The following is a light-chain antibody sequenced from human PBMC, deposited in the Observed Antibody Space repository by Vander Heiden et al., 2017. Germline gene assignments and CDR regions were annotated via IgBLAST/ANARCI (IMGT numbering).Light chain of an antibody. J-gene: IGLJ2*01. CDR3: YSRDSRGNRYVV. Sequence: SSELPQAPALSVAFRQTGRITCQGDSLRRYYARWYPQQPGSAPVLIVSGKNHPPSGLPDRCSGSSSGNRDALTITGARVEDEAEYYCYSRDSRGNRYVVFGGGTKLTVL. CDR1: SLRRYY. V-gene: IGLV3-19*01. CDR2: GKN.